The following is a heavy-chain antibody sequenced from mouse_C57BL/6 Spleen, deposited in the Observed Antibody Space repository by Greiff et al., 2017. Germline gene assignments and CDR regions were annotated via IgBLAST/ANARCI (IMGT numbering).Heavy chain of an antibody. J-gene: IGHJ3*01. D-gene: IGHD2-4*01. CDR3: ARQVYYDYGDYAMDY. V-gene: IGHV1-47*01. CDR1: GYTFTTYP. Sequence: QVQLQQSGAELVKPGASVKMSCKASGYTFTTYPIEWMKQNHGKSLEWIGNFHPYNDDTKYNEKFKGKATLTVEKSSSTVYLELSRLTSDDSAVYYCARQVYYDYGDYAMDYWGQGTLVTVSA. CDR2: FHPYNDDT.